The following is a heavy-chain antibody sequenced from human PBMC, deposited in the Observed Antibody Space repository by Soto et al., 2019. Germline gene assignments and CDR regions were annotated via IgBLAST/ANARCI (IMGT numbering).Heavy chain of an antibody. V-gene: IGHV4-34*01. J-gene: IGHJ6*02. CDR3: ARGDDIVVVPYGMDV. Sequence: KTSETLSLTCAVYGGSFSGYYWSWIRQPPGKGLEWIGEINHSGSTNYNPSLKSRVTISVDTSKNQFSLKLSSVTAADTAVYYCARGDDIVVVPYGMDVWGQGTTVTVSS. CDR1: GGSFSGYY. D-gene: IGHD2-2*01. CDR2: INHSGST.